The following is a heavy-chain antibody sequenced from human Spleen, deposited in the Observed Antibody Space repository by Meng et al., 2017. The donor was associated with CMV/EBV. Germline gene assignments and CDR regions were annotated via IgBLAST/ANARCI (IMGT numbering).Heavy chain of an antibody. Sequence: GSLRLSCAVYGGSFSGYYWSWIRQPPGKGLEWIGEINHSGSTNYNPSLKSRVIILVDTSKKQFSLKLSSVTAADTAVYYCARGSQQGDRVVVLNWFDPWGQGTLVTVSS. V-gene: IGHV4-34*01. CDR1: GGSFSGYY. CDR3: ARGSQQGDRVVVLNWFDP. CDR2: INHSGST. D-gene: IGHD2-15*01. J-gene: IGHJ5*02.